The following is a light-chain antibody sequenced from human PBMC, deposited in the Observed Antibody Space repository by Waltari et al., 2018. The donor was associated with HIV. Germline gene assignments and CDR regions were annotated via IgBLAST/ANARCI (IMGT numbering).Light chain of an antibody. V-gene: IGLV1-47*01. CDR2: RSI. J-gene: IGLJ2*01. CDR3: AAWDDSLSVVV. CDR1: SSNIERNY. Sequence: QSVLTQPPSASVTHGQRVTISCSGSSSNIERNYVYWYQQLPGTAPKLLIYRSIQRPSGVPDRFSGSKSGTSASLAISGLRSEDEADYYCAAWDDSLSVVVFGGGTKLTVL.